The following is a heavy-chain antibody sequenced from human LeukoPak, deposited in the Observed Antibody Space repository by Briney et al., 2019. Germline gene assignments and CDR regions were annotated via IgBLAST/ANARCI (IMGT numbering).Heavy chain of an antibody. CDR2: IYHSGST. D-gene: IGHD4-23*01. CDR1: GGSISSSNW. J-gene: IGHJ4*02. V-gene: IGHV4-4*02. CDR3: ARDGGGNRNFDY. Sequence: SGTLSLTCAVSGGSISSSNWWSWVRQPPGKGLEWIGEIYHSGSTTYNPSVKSRVTLSQDTSKNQFYLRLTSVTAADTAVYYCARDGGGNRNFDYWGQGILVTVSS.